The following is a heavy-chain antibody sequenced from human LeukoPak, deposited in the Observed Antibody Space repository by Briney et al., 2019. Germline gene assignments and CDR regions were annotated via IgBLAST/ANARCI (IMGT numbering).Heavy chain of an antibody. CDR2: ISYDGSNK. CDR3: AKGARLIVVVTTRGGFDY. V-gene: IGHV3-30*18. CDR1: GFTFSSYG. Sequence: GGSLRLSCAASGFTFSSYGMHWVRQAPGKGLEWVAVISYDGSNKYYADSVKGRFTISRDNSKNTLYLQMNSLRAEDTAVYYCAKGARLIVVVTTRGGFDYWGQGTLVTVSS. D-gene: IGHD2-21*02. J-gene: IGHJ4*02.